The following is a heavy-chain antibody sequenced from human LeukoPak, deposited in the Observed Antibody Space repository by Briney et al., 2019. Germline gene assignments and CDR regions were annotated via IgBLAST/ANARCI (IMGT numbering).Heavy chain of an antibody. CDR2: IYYSGST. V-gene: IGHV4-30-4*01. J-gene: IGHJ4*02. CDR3: ARVSFWAGSFGELLGFDY. Sequence: SETLSLTCTVSGGSISSGDYYWSWIRQPPGKGLEWIGYIYYSGSTYYNPSLKSRVTISVDTSKNQFSLKLSSVTAADTAVYYCARVSFWAGSFGELLGFDYWGQGTLVTVSS. CDR1: GGSISSGDYY. D-gene: IGHD3-10*01.